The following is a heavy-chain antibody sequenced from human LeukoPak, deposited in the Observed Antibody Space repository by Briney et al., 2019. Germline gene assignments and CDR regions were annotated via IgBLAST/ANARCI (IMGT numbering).Heavy chain of an antibody. CDR1: GGSISSYY. Sequence: SETLSLTCTVSGGSISSYYWSWIRQPPGKGLGWIGYIYYSVSTNYNPSLKSRVTISVDTSKNQFSLKLSSVTAADTAVYYCARGSGGYYYYPDYWGQGTLVTVSS. CDR3: ARGSGGYYYYPDY. V-gene: IGHV4-59*01. CDR2: IYYSVST. J-gene: IGHJ4*02. D-gene: IGHD3-22*01.